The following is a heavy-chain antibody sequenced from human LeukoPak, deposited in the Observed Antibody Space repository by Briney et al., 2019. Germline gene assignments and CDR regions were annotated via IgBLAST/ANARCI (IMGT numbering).Heavy chain of an antibody. CDR1: GGSFSGSY. D-gene: IGHD5-24*01. CDR2: INHSGST. J-gene: IGHJ4*02. V-gene: IGHV4-34*01. Sequence: KASETLSLTCAVHGGSFSGSYWNWIRQPPGKGLEWIGEINHSGSTNYNPSLKSRVTISVDTSKNQFSLKLSSVTAADTAVYYCARGRDGYNYSFDYWGQGTLVTVSS. CDR3: ARGRDGYNYSFDY.